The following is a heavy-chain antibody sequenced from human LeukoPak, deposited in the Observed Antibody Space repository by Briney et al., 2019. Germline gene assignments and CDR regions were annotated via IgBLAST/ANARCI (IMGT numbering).Heavy chain of an antibody. Sequence: PSETLSLTCTVSGGSISSYYWSWIRQPAGKGLEWIGRIYTSGSTNYNPSLKSRVTISVDTSKNQFSLKLSSVTAADTAVYYCARGLDTAMVRNYYYGMDVWGQGTTVTVSS. J-gene: IGHJ6*02. D-gene: IGHD5-18*01. V-gene: IGHV4-4*07. CDR1: GGSISSYY. CDR2: IYTSGST. CDR3: ARGLDTAMVRNYYYGMDV.